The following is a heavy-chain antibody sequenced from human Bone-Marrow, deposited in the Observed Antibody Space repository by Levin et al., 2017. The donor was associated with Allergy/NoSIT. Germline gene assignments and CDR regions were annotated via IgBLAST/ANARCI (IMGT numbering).Heavy chain of an antibody. CDR3: ARDGYIAVAGRYYYYGMDG. V-gene: IGHV1-2*04. CDR2: INPNSGGT. CDR1: GYTFTGYY. D-gene: IGHD6-19*01. J-gene: IGHJ6*02. Sequence: ASVKVSCKASGYTFTGYYMHWVRQAPGQGLEWMGWINPNSGGTNYAQKFQGWVTMTRDTSISTAYMELSRLRSDDTAVYYCARDGYIAVAGRYYYYGMDGWGQGTTVTVSS.